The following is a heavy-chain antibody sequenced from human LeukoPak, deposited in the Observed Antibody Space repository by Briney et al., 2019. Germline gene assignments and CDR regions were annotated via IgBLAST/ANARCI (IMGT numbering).Heavy chain of an antibody. D-gene: IGHD5-18*01. J-gene: IGHJ4*02. Sequence: PGGSLRLSCAASGFTFDDYAMHWVRQAPGKGLEWVSGISWNSGSIGYADSVKGRFTISRDNAKNSLYLQMNSLRAEDTALYYCAKAPVDTAMATYFDYWGQGTLVTVSS. CDR1: GFTFDDYA. CDR2: ISWNSGSI. V-gene: IGHV3-9*01. CDR3: AKAPVDTAMATYFDY.